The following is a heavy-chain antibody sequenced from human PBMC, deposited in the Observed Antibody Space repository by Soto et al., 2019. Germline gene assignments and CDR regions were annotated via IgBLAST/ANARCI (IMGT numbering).Heavy chain of an antibody. V-gene: IGHV6-1*01. Sequence: SQTLSLTCAISGDSVSGDSVAWNWIRQSPSRGLEWLGRTYYRSKWYSEYAVSVKSRISIDADTSKNEFSLQLTSMSPEDTAVYFCAREYGRRYYYWGQGTPVTAPQ. CDR3: AREYGRRYYY. CDR2: TYYRSKWYS. CDR1: GDSVSGDSVA. J-gene: IGHJ4*02. D-gene: IGHD1-20*01.